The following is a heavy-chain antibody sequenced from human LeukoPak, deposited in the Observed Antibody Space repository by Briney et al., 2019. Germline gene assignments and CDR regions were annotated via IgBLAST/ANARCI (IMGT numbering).Heavy chain of an antibody. CDR3: AKGHSSGYYFDAFDI. J-gene: IGHJ3*02. V-gene: IGHV3-23*01. CDR2: ISGSGGST. D-gene: IGHD3-22*01. CDR1: GFTFGIYA. Sequence: GGSLRLSCAASGFTFGIYAMSWVRRAPGKGLEWASAISGSGGSTYYADSVKGRFTISRDNSKNTLYLQMNSLRAEDTAVYYCAKGHSSGYYFDAFDIWGQGTMVTVSS.